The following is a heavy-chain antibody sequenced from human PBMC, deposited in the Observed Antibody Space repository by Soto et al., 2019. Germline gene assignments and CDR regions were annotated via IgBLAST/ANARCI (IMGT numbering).Heavy chain of an antibody. CDR2: IWYDGSNK. Sequence: GGSLRLSCAASGFTFSSYGMHWVRQAPGKGLEWVAVIWYDGSNKYYADSVKGRFTISRDNSKNTLYLQMNSLRAEDTAVYYCARDRASIAAAGPFAYWGQGTLVTVSS. CDR3: ARDRASIAAAGPFAY. V-gene: IGHV3-33*01. CDR1: GFTFSSYG. J-gene: IGHJ4*02. D-gene: IGHD6-13*01.